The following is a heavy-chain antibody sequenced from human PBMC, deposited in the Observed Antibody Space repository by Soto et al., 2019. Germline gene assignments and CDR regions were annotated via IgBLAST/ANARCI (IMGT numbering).Heavy chain of an antibody. CDR1: GGSVSSSSCY. J-gene: IGHJ4*02. CDR3: ARDKITGLFDY. V-gene: IGHV4-39*02. D-gene: IGHD2-8*02. CDR2: IYYSGST. Sequence: SETLSLTCTVSGGSVSSSSCYWGWIRQPPGKGLEWIGSIYYSGSTYYNPSLKNRVTISVDTSKNQFSLKLTSVTAADTAVYYCARDKITGLFDYWGQGTLVTVSS.